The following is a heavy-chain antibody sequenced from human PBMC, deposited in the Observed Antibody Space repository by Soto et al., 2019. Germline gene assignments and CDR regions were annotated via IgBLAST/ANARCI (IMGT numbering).Heavy chain of an antibody. CDR2: TYYRAIWQT. CDR1: GDSLSSNDAA. Sequence: QVQLQQSGPGLVKPSQTLSLTYAISGDSLSSNDAAWNWIRQSPSRSLEWLGRTYYRAIWQTEYAVSVKGRMTINPDASKHQFTVQLNSVTPEDTAMFYCPRLEGNRWRDLWGQGTLVTVSA. V-gene: IGHV6-1*01. D-gene: IGHD2-21*02. CDR3: PRLEGNRWRDL. J-gene: IGHJ4*02.